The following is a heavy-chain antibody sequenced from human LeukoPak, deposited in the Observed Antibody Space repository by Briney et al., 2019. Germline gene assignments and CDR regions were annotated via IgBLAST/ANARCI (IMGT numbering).Heavy chain of an antibody. Sequence: PSETLSLTCTVSGGSISSYYWSWIRQPPWKGLEWIGYIYYSGSTNYNPSLKSRVTISVDTSKNQFSLKLSSVTAADTAVYYCASTPEIYCSGGSCYSGWGWFDPWGQGTLVTVSS. CDR3: ASTPEIYCSGGSCYSGWGWFDP. J-gene: IGHJ5*02. CDR2: IYYSGST. D-gene: IGHD2-15*01. V-gene: IGHV4-59*01. CDR1: GGSISSYY.